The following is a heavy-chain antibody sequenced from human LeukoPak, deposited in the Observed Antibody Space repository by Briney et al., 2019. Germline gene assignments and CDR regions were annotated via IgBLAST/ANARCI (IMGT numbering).Heavy chain of an antibody. CDR1: GGSISTYY. CDR2: IYYSGST. Sequence: SETLSLTCTVSGGSISTYYWSWIRQPPGKGLEWIGYIYYSGSTNYNPSLKSRVTISVDTSKNQFSLKLSSVTAADTAVYYCARGGAARLHFQNWGQGTLVTVSS. D-gene: IGHD6-6*01. CDR3: ARGGAARLHFQN. V-gene: IGHV4-59*01. J-gene: IGHJ1*01.